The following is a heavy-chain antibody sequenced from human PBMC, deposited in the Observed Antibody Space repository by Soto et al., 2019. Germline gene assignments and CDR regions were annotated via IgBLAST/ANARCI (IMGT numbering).Heavy chain of an antibody. D-gene: IGHD3-10*01. CDR3: ARRDMLRGALDY. CDR1: GGSISSSSYY. CDR2: IYYSGST. V-gene: IGHV4-39*01. Sequence: PSETLSLTCTVSGGSISSSSYYWGWIRQPPGKGLEWIGSIYYSGSTYYNPSLKSRVTISVDTSKNQFSLKLSSVTAADTAVYYCARRDMLRGALDYWGQGTLVTVS. J-gene: IGHJ4*02.